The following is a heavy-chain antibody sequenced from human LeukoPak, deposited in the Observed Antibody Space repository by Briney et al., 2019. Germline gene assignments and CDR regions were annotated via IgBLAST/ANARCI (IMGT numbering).Heavy chain of an antibody. V-gene: IGHV3-23*01. Sequence: PGGSLRLSCAASGFTFSGSAMTWVRQAPGKGLAWVSGIGDNGDRTYYADSVKGRFTISRDNSRDTLYVQMHSLRAEGAAVYYCAKSHSEAQRGYFDYWGQGTLVTVSS. CDR3: AKSHSEAQRGYFDY. D-gene: IGHD5-24*01. CDR2: IGDNGDRT. J-gene: IGHJ4*02. CDR1: GFTFSGSA.